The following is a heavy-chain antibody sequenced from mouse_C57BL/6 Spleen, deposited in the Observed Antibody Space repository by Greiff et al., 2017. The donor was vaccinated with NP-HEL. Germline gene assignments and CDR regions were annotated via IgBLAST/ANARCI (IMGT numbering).Heavy chain of an antibody. J-gene: IGHJ4*01. Sequence: VQLQQSGPELVKPGASVKISCKASGYAFSSSWMNWVKQRPGQGLEWIGRIYPGDGDTNYNGKFKGKATLTADKSSSTAYMQLSSLTSEDSAVYLCASRLLRDAMDYWGKGTSVTVSS. V-gene: IGHV1-82*01. CDR1: GYAFSSSW. D-gene: IGHD2-3*01. CDR2: IYPGDGDT. CDR3: ASRLLRDAMDY.